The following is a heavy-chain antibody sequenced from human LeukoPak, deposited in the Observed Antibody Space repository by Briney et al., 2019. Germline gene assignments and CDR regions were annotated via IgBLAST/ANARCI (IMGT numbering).Heavy chain of an antibody. CDR1: DYTFTSYG. D-gene: IGHD5-24*01. J-gene: IGHJ4*02. V-gene: IGHV1-18*01. CDR2: ISAYNGNT. Sequence: ASVKVSCKASDYTFTSYGISWVRQAPGQGLEWMGWISAYNGNTNYAQKLQGRVTITADESTSTAYMELSSLRSEDTAVYYCARVKDGYNCLDYWGQGTLVTVSS. CDR3: ARVKDGYNCLDY.